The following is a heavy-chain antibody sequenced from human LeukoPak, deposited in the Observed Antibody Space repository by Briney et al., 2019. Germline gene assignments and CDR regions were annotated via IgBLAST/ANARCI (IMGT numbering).Heavy chain of an antibody. CDR3: ACTIAVGY. V-gene: IGHV3-7*01. J-gene: IGHJ4*01. D-gene: IGHD6-19*01. Sequence: GGSLALPCAASGFNFSGYWMTWVRLAPGKGLEWVANIKEDGCEKHYADSVKGRFTISRDNAKNSLYLQMDTLRFENTAVYYCACTIAVGYWG. CDR1: GFNFSGYW. CDR2: IKEDGCEK.